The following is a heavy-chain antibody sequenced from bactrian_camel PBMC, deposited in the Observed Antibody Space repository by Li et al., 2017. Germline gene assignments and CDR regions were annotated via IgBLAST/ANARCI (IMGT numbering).Heavy chain of an antibody. CDR1: GYTYNKDC. J-gene: IGHJ4*01. Sequence: HVQLVESGGGAVQTGGSLRLSRAASGYTYNKDCMVWFRQVPGKEREWVAAIINGARYANSVKGRFTISTDNANNTLSLQMDRLRPEDTAMYYCAANRRLGSGGSGNYCAAWGGPNYWGQGTQVTVS. CDR2: IINGA. V-gene: IGHV3S26*01. D-gene: IGHD2*01. CDR3: AANRRLGSGGSGNYCAAWGGPNY.